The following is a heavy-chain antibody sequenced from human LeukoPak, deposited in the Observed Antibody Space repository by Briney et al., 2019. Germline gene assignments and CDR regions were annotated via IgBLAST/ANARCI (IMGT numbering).Heavy chain of an antibody. CDR1: GGSISSGSYY. Sequence: SQTLSLTCTVSGGSISSGSYYWSWIRQPAGKGLEWIGRIYTSGSTNYNPSLKSRVTISVDTSKNQFSLKLSSVTAADTAVYYCAREVPAGKAGGFDPWGQGTLVTVSS. J-gene: IGHJ5*02. CDR2: IYTSGST. D-gene: IGHD2-2*01. CDR3: AREVPAGKAGGFDP. V-gene: IGHV4-61*02.